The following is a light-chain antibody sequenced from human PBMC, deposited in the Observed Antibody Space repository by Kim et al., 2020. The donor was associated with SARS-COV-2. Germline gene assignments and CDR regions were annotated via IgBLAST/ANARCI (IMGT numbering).Light chain of an antibody. V-gene: IGLV2-14*03. CDR2: DDG. Sequence: QSALTQPASVSGSPGQSITISCSGSSSDVGGYNYVSWYQQHQGKAPKLIIYDDGTRPSGVSYRFSGSKSGNTASLTISGLQTEDEADYYCSSYTTSTTRVFGGGTQLTVL. CDR1: SSDVGGYNY. J-gene: IGLJ3*02. CDR3: SSYTTSTTRV.